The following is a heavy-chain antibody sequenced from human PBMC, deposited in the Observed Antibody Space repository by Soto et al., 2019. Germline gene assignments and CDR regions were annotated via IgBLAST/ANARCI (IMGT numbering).Heavy chain of an antibody. D-gene: IGHD2-15*01. CDR3: ARGDCSGGSCYGIDV. CDR2: IGNTLDTI. V-gene: IGHV3-48*02. CDR1: GFAFSGHT. Sequence: GVSLRLSCAASGFAFSGHTMNWVRQAPGKGLEWVAYIGNTLDTIYYADSVKGRFIISRDDAMKSVFLHMSSLRDDDTAVYYCARGDCSGGSCYGIDVWGRGTTVTVSS. J-gene: IGHJ6*02.